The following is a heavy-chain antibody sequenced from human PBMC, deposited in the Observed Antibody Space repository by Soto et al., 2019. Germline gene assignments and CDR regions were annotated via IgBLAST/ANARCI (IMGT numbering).Heavy chain of an antibody. Sequence: QVKLVESGGDLVKPGGSLRLSCAASGFSFSDYFMAWVRQAPGKGLEWISLISSSGSAKYYADAVKGRFTISRDNAKDSLYLQLSSLRAEDTAVYYCARRGVTGYYRSFDYWGQGALVTVSS. CDR2: ISSSGSAK. J-gene: IGHJ4*02. V-gene: IGHV3-11*01. D-gene: IGHD3-9*01. CDR1: GFSFSDYF. CDR3: ARRGVTGYYRSFDY.